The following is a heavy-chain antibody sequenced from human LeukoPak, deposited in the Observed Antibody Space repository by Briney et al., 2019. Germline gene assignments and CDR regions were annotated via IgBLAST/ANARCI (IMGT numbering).Heavy chain of an antibody. V-gene: IGHV1-46*01. D-gene: IGHD3-10*01. J-gene: IGHJ6*03. Sequence: ASVKVSCKASGDTFTTDYIHWVRQGPGQGPEWMGVSNPSCGSTTNAQKFQGRVTMTRGTSTSTVYMELSSLRSEDTAIYYCARARGSGSYYGHDYYYYHYMDVWGKGTTVTVSS. CDR1: GDTFTTDY. CDR2: SNPSCGST. CDR3: ARARGSGSYYGHDYYYYHYMDV.